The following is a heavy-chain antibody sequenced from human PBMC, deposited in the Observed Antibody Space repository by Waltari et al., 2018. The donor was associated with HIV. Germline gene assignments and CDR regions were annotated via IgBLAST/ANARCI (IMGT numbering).Heavy chain of an antibody. V-gene: IGHV4-59*01. CDR1: GGSIRRFY. D-gene: IGHD3-22*01. Sequence: QVHLQESGPGLVKPSETLSLTCTVSGGSIRRFYWRWIRQSPGEGLEWIGYTYESGSTSYNPSLKSRATISVDTSKNQFSLRLHSVTAADTAVYFCARTSYYYDDSGYYRLYYFDYWGQGTLVTVSS. CDR2: TYESGST. J-gene: IGHJ4*02. CDR3: ARTSYYYDDSGYYRLYYFDY.